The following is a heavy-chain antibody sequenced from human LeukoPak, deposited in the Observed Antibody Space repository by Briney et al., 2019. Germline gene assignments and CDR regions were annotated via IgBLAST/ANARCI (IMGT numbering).Heavy chain of an antibody. Sequence: KASETLSLTCTVSGGSISSYYWSWIRQPPGKGLEWLGYIYYSGSTNYNPSLKGRVTISVDTSKNQFSLKLSSVTAADTAVYYCARANQYCSGGSCYWYFDYWGQGTLVTVSS. CDR3: ARANQYCSGGSCYWYFDY. V-gene: IGHV4-59*01. CDR1: GGSISSYY. CDR2: IYYSGST. J-gene: IGHJ4*02. D-gene: IGHD2-15*01.